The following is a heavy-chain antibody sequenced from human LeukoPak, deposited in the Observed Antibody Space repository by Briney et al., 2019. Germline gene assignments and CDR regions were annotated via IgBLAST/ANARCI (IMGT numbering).Heavy chain of an antibody. V-gene: IGHV4-38-2*02. CDR3: ARENRYYGSGSPIGPFDY. CDR2: IYHSGGT. D-gene: IGHD3-10*01. J-gene: IGHJ4*02. Sequence: PSETLSLTCTVSGASISSAYYWAWIRQPPGKGLEWIGSIYHSGGTYYNSSLKSRVTISVDTSKNQFSLKLSSVTAADTAVYYCARENRYYGSGSPIGPFDYWGQGTLVTVSS. CDR1: GASISSAYY.